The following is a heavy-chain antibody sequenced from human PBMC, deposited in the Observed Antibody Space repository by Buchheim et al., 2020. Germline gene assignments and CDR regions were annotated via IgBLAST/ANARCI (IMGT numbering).Heavy chain of an antibody. V-gene: IGHV3-33*01. J-gene: IGHJ6*02. CDR2: IWHDGSHK. CDR3: ARGPSIAAAGTGYYYYGMDV. CDR1: GFTLSQYG. D-gene: IGHD6-13*01. Sequence: QVQLKESGGGVVQPGRSLRLSCVATGFTLSQYGMHWDRQAPGKGLEWLAVIWHDGSHKDYADSVKDRFITSRDNSKNMLYLEMNNLRAEDTAVYYCARGPSIAAAGTGYYYYGMDVWGQGTT.